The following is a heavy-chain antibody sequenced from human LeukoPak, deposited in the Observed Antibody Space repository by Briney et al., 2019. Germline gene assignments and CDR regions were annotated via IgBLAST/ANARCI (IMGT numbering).Heavy chain of an antibody. D-gene: IGHD2-2*01. CDR2: IYTSGST. CDR1: GGSFSGYY. J-gene: IGHJ4*02. CDR3: ARGYCSSTSCYWRY. Sequence: SETLSLTCAVYGGSFSGYYWSWIRQPAGKGLEWIGRIYTSGSTNYNPSLKSRVTISVDTSKNQFSLKLSSVTAADTAVYYCARGYCSSTSCYWRYWGQGILVTVSS. V-gene: IGHV4-59*10.